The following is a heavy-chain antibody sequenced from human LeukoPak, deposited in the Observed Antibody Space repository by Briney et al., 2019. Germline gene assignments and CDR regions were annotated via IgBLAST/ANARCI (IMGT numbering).Heavy chain of an antibody. CDR3: ARDQIAVAGAVDY. Sequence: GSLRLSCAASGFTFSSYSMNWVRQAPGKGLEWVSYISSSSSTIYYADSVKGRFTISRDNAKNSLYLQMNSLRAEDTAVYYCARDQIAVAGAVDYWGQGTLVTVSS. J-gene: IGHJ4*02. CDR2: ISSSSSTI. CDR1: GFTFSSYS. D-gene: IGHD6-19*01. V-gene: IGHV3-48*04.